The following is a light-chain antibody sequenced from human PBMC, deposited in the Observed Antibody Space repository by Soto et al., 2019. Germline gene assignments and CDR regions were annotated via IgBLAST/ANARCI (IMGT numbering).Light chain of an antibody. CDR3: QSYDSSLSDVV. J-gene: IGLJ2*01. CDR2: GNS. Sequence: QSVLTQPPSVYGAAWQRVTISCTGSSSNIGAGYDVHWYQQLPGTAPKLLIYGNSNRPSGVPDRFSGSKSGTSAFLAITGLQAEDEADYYCQSYDSSLSDVVFGGGTKLTVL. CDR1: SSNIGAGYD. V-gene: IGLV1-40*01.